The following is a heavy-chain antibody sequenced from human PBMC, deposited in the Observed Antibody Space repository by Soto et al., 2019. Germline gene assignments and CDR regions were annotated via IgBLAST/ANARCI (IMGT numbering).Heavy chain of an antibody. V-gene: IGHV3-23*01. Sequence: PGGSLRLSCAASGFTFSSYAMSWVRQAPGKGLDWVSATSGSGGNTYYADSVKGRFTISRDNSKNTLYLQMNSLRTEDTAVYYCAKAICDYGDYCYYFDYWGQGTLVTVS. CDR2: TSGSGGNT. CDR3: AKAICDYGDYCYYFDY. CDR1: GFTFSSYA. D-gene: IGHD4-17*01. J-gene: IGHJ4*02.